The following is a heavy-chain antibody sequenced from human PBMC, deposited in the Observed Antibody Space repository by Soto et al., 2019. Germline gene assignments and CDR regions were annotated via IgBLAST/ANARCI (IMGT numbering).Heavy chain of an antibody. Sequence: QLQLQESGSGLVKPSQTLSLTCAVSGDSISSGGYSWNWIRQPPGKGLEWIGYIYHSGGTDYNPSLTSRVTITVDSSNNQFSLKLSSVTAADTAVYYCARDSRSGYYLDYWGQGTLVTVSS. CDR3: ARDSRSGYYLDY. D-gene: IGHD3-22*01. J-gene: IGHJ4*02. V-gene: IGHV4-30-2*01. CDR2: IYHSGGT. CDR1: GDSISSGGYS.